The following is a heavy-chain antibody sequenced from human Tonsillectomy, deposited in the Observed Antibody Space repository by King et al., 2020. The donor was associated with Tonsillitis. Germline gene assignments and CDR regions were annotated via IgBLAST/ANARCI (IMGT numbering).Heavy chain of an antibody. D-gene: IGHD6-19*01. Sequence: QLVQSGGGLVQPGGSLRLSCAASGFTFSSYAMSWVRQAPGKGLEWVSAISGSGGSTYYADSVRGRFTISRDNSKNTLYLQMNSLRAEDTAVYYCAKYRGKGSGWYFGFDYWGQGTLVTVSS. J-gene: IGHJ4*02. V-gene: IGHV3-23*04. CDR3: AKYRGKGSGWYFGFDY. CDR2: ISGSGGST. CDR1: GFTFSSYA.